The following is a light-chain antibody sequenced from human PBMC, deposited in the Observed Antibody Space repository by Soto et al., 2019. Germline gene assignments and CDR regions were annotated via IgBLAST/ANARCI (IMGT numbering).Light chain of an antibody. CDR2: DAS. J-gene: IGKJ1*01. CDR3: LQNNSYPVT. CDR1: TGIRTD. V-gene: IGKV1-17*01. Sequence: IQLTQSPSSLSASVGDRVTITCRASTGIRTDLSWYQQKPGKVPKLLMYDASSFHSGVPSRFSGSGSGTEFTLTISILQPEDFATYYCLQNNSYPVTFGQGTKVDI.